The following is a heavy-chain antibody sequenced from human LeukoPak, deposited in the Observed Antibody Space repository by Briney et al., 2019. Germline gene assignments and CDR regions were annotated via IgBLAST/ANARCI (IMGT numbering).Heavy chain of an antibody. CDR1: GYTFTSYG. D-gene: IGHD2-15*01. CDR2: ISAYNGNT. CDR3: ARGDIVVVVAATGNFDY. V-gene: IGHV1-18*01. Sequence: ASVKVSCKASGYTFTSYGISWVRQAPGQGLEWMGWISAYNGNTNYAQKLQGRVTMTTDTSTSTAYMELRSLRSDDTAVYYCARGDIVVVVAATGNFDYWGQGTLVTVSS. J-gene: IGHJ4*02.